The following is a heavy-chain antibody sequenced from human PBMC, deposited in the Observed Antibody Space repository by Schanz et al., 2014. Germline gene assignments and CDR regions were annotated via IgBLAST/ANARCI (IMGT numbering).Heavy chain of an antibody. Sequence: EVQLLESGGGLVEPGGSLRLSCAASGFSFSSYAMGWVRQARGKGLEWVSAISGSGGSTYYADSVKGRFTISRDNSKNTLYVEMNSLRVEDTAVYYCVRDSFFAFDYWGQGTLVTVSS. D-gene: IGHD3-3*01. V-gene: IGHV3-23*01. CDR3: VRDSFFAFDY. CDR1: GFSFSSYA. CDR2: ISGSGGST. J-gene: IGHJ4*02.